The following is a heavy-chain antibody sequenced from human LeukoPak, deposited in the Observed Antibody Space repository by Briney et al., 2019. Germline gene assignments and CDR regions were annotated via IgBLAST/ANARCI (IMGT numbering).Heavy chain of an antibody. J-gene: IGHJ4*02. Sequence: SETLSLTCAVSGGSFSGYYWSWIRQPPGKGLEWIGEIDHSGSTNYNPSLKSRVTISVDTSKNQFSLKLSSVTAADTAVYYCARGADCSSTSCYLSWGQGTLVTVSS. V-gene: IGHV4-34*01. CDR3: ARGADCSSTSCYLS. CDR1: GGSFSGYY. CDR2: IDHSGST. D-gene: IGHD2-2*01.